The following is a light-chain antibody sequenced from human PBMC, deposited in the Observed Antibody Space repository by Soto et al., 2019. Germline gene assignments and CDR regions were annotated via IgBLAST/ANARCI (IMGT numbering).Light chain of an antibody. V-gene: IGKV3-20*01. CDR3: QQYGSSPMT. J-gene: IGKJ1*01. CDR2: GAS. Sequence: EIVLTQSPGTLSLSPGERAPLSCRASQSVSSSYLAWYQQKPGQAPRLLIYGASSRATGIPDRFSGSGSGTDFTLTISRLEPEDFAVYYCQQYGSSPMTFGQGTKV. CDR1: QSVSSSY.